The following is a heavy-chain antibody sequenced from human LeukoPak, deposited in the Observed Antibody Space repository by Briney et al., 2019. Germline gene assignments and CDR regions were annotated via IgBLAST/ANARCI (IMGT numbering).Heavy chain of an antibody. V-gene: IGHV3-21*01. CDR2: ISSSSSFI. CDR3: ARDAGRGYDYSQYYFDY. D-gene: IGHD5-12*01. Sequence: AGGSLRLSCAASVFTFSSYTINWVRQAPGKGLEWVASISSSSSFIDYADSVKGRFTVSRDNAGNSLYLQMNSLRADDTAVYYCARDAGRGYDYSQYYFDYWGQGTLVTVSS. CDR1: VFTFSSYT. J-gene: IGHJ4*02.